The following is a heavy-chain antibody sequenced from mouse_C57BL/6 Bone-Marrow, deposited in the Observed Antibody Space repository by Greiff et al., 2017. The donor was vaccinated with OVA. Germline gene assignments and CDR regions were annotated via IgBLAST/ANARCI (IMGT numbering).Heavy chain of an antibody. V-gene: IGHV1-55*01. CDR3: ARSGITTVGRDFAMDY. J-gene: IGHJ4*01. CDR1: GYTFTSYW. CDR2: IYPGSGRT. Sequence: QVQLQQPGAELVKPGASVKMSCKASGYTFTSYWITWVKQRPGQGLEWIGDIYPGSGRTNYNEKFKSKATLTVDTSSSTAYMQLSSLTSEDSAVYYCARSGITTVGRDFAMDYWGQGTSVTVSS. D-gene: IGHD1-1*01.